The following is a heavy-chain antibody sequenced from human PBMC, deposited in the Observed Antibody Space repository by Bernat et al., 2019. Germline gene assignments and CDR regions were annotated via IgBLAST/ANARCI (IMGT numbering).Heavy chain of an antibody. CDR2: INHSGST. J-gene: IGHJ4*02. Sequence: QVQLQQWGAGLLKPSETLSLTCAVYGGSFSGYYWSWIRQPPGKGLEWIGEINHSGSTNYNPSLKSRVTISVDTSKNQFSLKLSSVPAAATAVYYCARSPLVGAILASWGQGTLVTVSS. CDR3: ARSPLVGAILAS. D-gene: IGHD1-26*01. CDR1: GGSFSGYY. V-gene: IGHV4-34*01.